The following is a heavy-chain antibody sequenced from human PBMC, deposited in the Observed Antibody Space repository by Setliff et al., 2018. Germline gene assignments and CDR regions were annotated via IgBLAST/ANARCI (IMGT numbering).Heavy chain of an antibody. Sequence: LSLTCVVYVDSFSDYYWSWIRQPPGKGLEWIEEINHRGSTNYSPSLRSRVTMSVDTSKNQFSLKMTSVTAADTAMYFCAGTPARGTTWLSPFDYWGQGTLVTVAS. CDR3: AGTPARGTTWLSPFDY. CDR1: VDSFSDYY. V-gene: IGHV4-34*01. D-gene: IGHD5-12*01. CDR2: INHRGST. J-gene: IGHJ4*02.